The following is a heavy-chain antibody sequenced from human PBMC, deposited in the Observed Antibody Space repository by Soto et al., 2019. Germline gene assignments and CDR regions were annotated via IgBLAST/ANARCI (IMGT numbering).Heavy chain of an antibody. CDR3: ARVEYYDSSGYSYFDY. Sequence: ASVKVSCKASGYTFTSYYMHWLLQAPGQGLEWMGIINPSGGSTSYAQKFQGRVTMTRDASTSTVYMELSSLRSEDTAVYYCARVEYYDSSGYSYFDYWGQGTLVTVSS. CDR2: INPSGGST. J-gene: IGHJ4*02. D-gene: IGHD3-22*01. V-gene: IGHV1-46*01. CDR1: GYTFTSYY.